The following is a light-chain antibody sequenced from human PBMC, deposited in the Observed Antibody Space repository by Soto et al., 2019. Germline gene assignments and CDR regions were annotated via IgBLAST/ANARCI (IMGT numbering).Light chain of an antibody. CDR2: GAS. CDR1: QSVSTN. CDR3: QQYNIWPPMYT. Sequence: EIVMTQSPATLSVSPGERATLSCRASQSVSTNIAWYQQKPGQAPRLLIYGASARATGIPARFSGSGSGTEFTLTISGLQSEDFAVYHCQQYNIWPPMYTFGQGIMVDIK. V-gene: IGKV3-15*01. J-gene: IGKJ2*01.